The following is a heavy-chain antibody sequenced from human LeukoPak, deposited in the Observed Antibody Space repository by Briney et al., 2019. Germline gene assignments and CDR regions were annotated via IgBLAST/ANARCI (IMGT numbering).Heavy chain of an antibody. D-gene: IGHD1-1*01. V-gene: IGHV1-18*01. CDR2: ISANDGKI. CDR3: ARELHVERDDY. J-gene: IGHJ4*02. CDR1: GFVFTSYG. Sequence: ASVTVSCTASGFVFTSYGFTWVRQAPGQGLERMGWISANDGKIHYSERHQGRVTMTTDTVTSTAYMELRSLRSDDTAVYYCARELHVERDDYWGQGTLVTVSS.